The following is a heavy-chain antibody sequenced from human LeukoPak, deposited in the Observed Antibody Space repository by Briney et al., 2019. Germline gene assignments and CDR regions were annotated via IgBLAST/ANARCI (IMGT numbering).Heavy chain of an antibody. J-gene: IGHJ3*02. CDR1: GGSISSYY. D-gene: IGHD6-13*01. V-gene: IGHV4-4*07. CDR2: IYTSGST. Sequence: SETLSLTCTVSGGSISSYYWSWIRQPAGKGLEWVGRIYTSGSTNYNPSLKSRVTISVDTSRNQFSLKLSSVTAADTAVYYCAREVPYSSSWYAYAFDIWGQGTMVTVSS. CDR3: AREVPYSSSWYAYAFDI.